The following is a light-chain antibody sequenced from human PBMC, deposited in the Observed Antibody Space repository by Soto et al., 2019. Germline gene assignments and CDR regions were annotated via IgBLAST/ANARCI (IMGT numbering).Light chain of an antibody. CDR1: SSDVGGYKF. V-gene: IGLV2-14*01. Sequence: LTQRASVSGSTGQSITFYCNKKSSDVGGYKFVSWYQQHPGKAPKLMTYDVSNRPSGVSNRFSGSKSDDTASLTISGLQAEDEADYYCCSYTRSNIYVFGTGTKVTVL. J-gene: IGLJ1*01. CDR3: CSYTRSNIYV. CDR2: DVS.